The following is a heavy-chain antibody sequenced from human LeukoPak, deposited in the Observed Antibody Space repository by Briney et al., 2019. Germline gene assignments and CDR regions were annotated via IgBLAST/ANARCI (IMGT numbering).Heavy chain of an antibody. CDR3: ARYSGSYGVDY. CDR1: GGSFSGYY. CDR2: IYTSGSP. Sequence: SETLSLTCAVYGGSFSGYYWSWIRQSPGKGLEWIEYIYTSGSPNYNPSLKSRVTISVDTSKNQFSLKLSSVTAADTAVYYCARYSGSYGVDYWGQGTLVTVSS. V-gene: IGHV4-4*09. J-gene: IGHJ4*02. D-gene: IGHD1-26*01.